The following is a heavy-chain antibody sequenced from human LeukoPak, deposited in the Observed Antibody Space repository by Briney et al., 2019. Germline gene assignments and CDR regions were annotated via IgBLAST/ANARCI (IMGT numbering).Heavy chain of an antibody. D-gene: IGHD3-3*01. V-gene: IGHV1-69*13. J-gene: IGHJ3*02. CDR3: ARRTYYDFWSGASKEAFDI. CDR2: IIPIFGTA. CDR1: GYTFTSYG. Sequence: SVKVSCKASGYTFTSYGISWVRQAPGQGLEWMGGIIPIFGTANYAQKFQGRVTITADESTSTAYMELSSLRSEDTAVYYCARRTYYDFWSGASKEAFDIWGQGTMVTVSS.